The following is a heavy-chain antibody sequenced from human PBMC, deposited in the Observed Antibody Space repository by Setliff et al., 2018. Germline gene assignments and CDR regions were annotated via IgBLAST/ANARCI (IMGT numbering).Heavy chain of an antibody. Sequence: ASVKVSCKASGYKFADYGITWVRQAPGQGLEWMGWIGVYTGKTYYAHKFQDRVTMTTDTSTGTAYLELRSLRSGDTAVYYCSRLVRYCTTTTCQRLSGGEYWGQGTLVTVSS. D-gene: IGHD2-2*01. V-gene: IGHV1-18*01. CDR1: GYKFADYG. J-gene: IGHJ4*02. CDR2: IGVYTGKT. CDR3: SRLVRYCTTTTCQRLSGGEY.